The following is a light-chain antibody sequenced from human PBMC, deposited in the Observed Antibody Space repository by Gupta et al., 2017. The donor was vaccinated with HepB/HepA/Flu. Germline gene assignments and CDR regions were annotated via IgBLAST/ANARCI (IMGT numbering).Light chain of an antibody. Sequence: DIVMTQSPDSLAVSLCERATINCKSSQSVLYSSNNKNYLAWYQQKPGQPPKLLIYWASTRESGVPDRFRGSGSGTDFTLTISSLQAEDVAVYYCQQYYSTPWTFGQGTKVEIK. CDR3: QQYYSTPWT. J-gene: IGKJ1*01. CDR2: WAS. V-gene: IGKV4-1*01. CDR1: QSVLYSSNNKNY.